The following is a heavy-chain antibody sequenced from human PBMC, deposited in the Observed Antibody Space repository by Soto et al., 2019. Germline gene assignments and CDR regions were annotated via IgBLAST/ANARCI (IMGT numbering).Heavy chain of an antibody. V-gene: IGHV1-69*06. Sequence: ASVKVSCKASGYSFSSHAITWVRQAPGQGLEWMGGIIPVFGTPSYAQKFQGRVTISADKSTNTSYLELRSLRSEDTAVYYCARGGALSTSWYWGDGLDTWGQGTQVTVSS. CDR1: GYSFSSHA. D-gene: IGHD6-13*01. CDR2: IIPVFGTP. J-gene: IGHJ5*02. CDR3: ARGGALSTSWYWGDGLDT.